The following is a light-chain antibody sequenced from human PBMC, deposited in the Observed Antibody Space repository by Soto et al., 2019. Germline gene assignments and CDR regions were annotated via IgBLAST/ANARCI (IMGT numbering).Light chain of an antibody. V-gene: IGKV1-39*01. J-gene: IGKJ2*01. CDR2: AAS. CDR1: QSISNY. Sequence: DIQMTQFPSSLSASVGDRVTITCRASQSISNYLNWYRQRPGKAPELLIFAASTLQRGAPSRFSGSESGSDFTLTISSLQPEDFAPYYCQQTYSIPYTFGQGSNLDIK. CDR3: QQTYSIPYT.